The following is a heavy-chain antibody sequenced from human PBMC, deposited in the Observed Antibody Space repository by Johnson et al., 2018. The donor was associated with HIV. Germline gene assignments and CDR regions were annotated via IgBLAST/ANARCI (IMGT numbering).Heavy chain of an antibody. V-gene: IGHV3-30-3*01. Sequence: QVQLVESGGGVVQPGGSLRLSCAASGFTFSSYAMHWVRQAPGKGLEWVAVISYDGSNKYYADSVKGRFTISRDNSKNTLYLQMNSLRAEDTAVYYCAKDLGGAHSSPRAFDIWGQGTMVTVSS. D-gene: IGHD6-13*01. J-gene: IGHJ3*02. CDR1: GFTFSSYA. CDR3: AKDLGGAHSSPRAFDI. CDR2: ISYDGSNK.